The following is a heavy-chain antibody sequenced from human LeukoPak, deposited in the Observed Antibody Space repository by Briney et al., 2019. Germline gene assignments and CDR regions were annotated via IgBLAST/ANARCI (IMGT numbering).Heavy chain of an antibody. CDR3: AKAHGGSYHSGID. CDR1: GFTFSSYA. Sequence: GGSLRLSCAASGFTFSSYAMSWVRQAPRKGLEWVSGISGSGGSTYYADSVKGRFSISRDNSKNTLYLHLNSLRVEDTAEYYCAKAHGGSYHSGIDWGQGTLVIVSS. CDR2: ISGSGGST. D-gene: IGHD1-26*01. V-gene: IGHV3-23*01. J-gene: IGHJ4*02.